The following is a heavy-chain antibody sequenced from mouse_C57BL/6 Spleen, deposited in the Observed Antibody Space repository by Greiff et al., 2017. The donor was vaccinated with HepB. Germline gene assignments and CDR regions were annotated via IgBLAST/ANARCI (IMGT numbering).Heavy chain of an antibody. V-gene: IGHV1-15*01. Sequence: VQLQQSGAELVRPGASVTLSCKASGYTFTDYAMHWVKQTPVHGLEWIGAIDPETGGTAYNQKFKGKAILTADKSSSTAYMELRSLTSEDSAVYYCTRGREMDYWGQGTSVTVSS. J-gene: IGHJ4*01. CDR2: IDPETGGT. CDR3: TRGREMDY. CDR1: GYTFTDYA.